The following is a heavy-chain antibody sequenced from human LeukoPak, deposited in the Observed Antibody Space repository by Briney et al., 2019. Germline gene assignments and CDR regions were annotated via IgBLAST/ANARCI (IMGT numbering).Heavy chain of an antibody. CDR2: IYYSGSS. V-gene: IGHV4-59*01. CDR3: ARDREYWYFDL. CDR1: GGSISSYY. D-gene: IGHD3-10*01. Sequence: SETLSLTCTVSGGSISSYYWSWIRQPPGKGLEWIGYIYYSGSSNYNPPLKSRVTISVDTSKNQFSLKLSSVTAADTAVYYCARDREYWYFDLWGRGTLVTVSS. J-gene: IGHJ2*01.